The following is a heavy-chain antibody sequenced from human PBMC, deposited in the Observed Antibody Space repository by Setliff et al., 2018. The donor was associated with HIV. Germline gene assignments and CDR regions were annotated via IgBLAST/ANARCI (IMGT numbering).Heavy chain of an antibody. CDR3: ASRGIVVVTMSMPDEFFVH. CDR1: GGSINSDNYY. D-gene: IGHD2-21*02. CDR2: IYYSGTT. J-gene: IGHJ1*01. Sequence: LSLTCSVSGGSINSDNYYWGWIRQAPGKGLEWIGSIYYSGTTYYNPSLRGRVTISVDRSGNQFSLTLNSVTAADTATYYCASRGIVVVTMSMPDEFFVHWGHGTLVTVSS. V-gene: IGHV4-39*01.